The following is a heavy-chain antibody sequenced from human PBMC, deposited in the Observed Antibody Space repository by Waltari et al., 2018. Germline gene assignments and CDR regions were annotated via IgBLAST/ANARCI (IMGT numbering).Heavy chain of an antibody. D-gene: IGHD6-13*01. CDR1: GGPISSGSYY. CDR2: IYTSGST. CDR3: ARDSSSWYYFDY. V-gene: IGHV4-61*02. Sequence: QVQLQESGPGLVKPSQTLSLTCTVSGGPISSGSYYWSWIRQPAGKGLEWIGRIYTSGSTNYNPSLKSRVTISVDTSKNQFSLKLSSVTAADTAVYYCARDSSSWYYFDYWGQGTLVTVSS. J-gene: IGHJ4*02.